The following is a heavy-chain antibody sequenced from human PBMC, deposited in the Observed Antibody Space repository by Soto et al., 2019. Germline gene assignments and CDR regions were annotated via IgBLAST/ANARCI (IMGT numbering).Heavy chain of an antibody. V-gene: IGHV3-66*04. CDR1: GFTVGNNY. J-gene: IGHJ4*02. CDR2: IYSGGST. Sequence: GGSLRLSCAVSGFTVGNNYMSWVRQAPGKGLEWVSLIYSGGSTYYAESVKGRFTISRDTSKNTVYLQMSSLRAEDTAVYYCAGHSLKDYWGQGTLVTVSS. CDR3: AGHSLKDY.